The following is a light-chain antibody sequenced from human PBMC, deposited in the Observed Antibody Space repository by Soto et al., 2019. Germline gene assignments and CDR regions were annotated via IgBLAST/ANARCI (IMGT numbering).Light chain of an antibody. J-gene: IGLJ2*01. CDR1: SSNIGSGYD. CDR3: QSYDSSLSGVR. Sequence: QSVLTQPPSVSGAPGQRVTISCIGSSSNIGSGYDVHWYQQFPRTAPKLLISGDSNRPSGVPDRFSGSKSGTSASLAITGLQTEDEADYYCQSYDSSLSGVRFGGGTKLTVL. CDR2: GDS. V-gene: IGLV1-40*01.